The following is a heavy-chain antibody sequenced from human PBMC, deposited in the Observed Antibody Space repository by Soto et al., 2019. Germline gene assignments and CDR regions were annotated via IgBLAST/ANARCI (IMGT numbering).Heavy chain of an antibody. Sequence: SETLSLTCTVSGDSISSGDYYWSWIRQPPGKGLEWIGCIYYSGNTYYNPSLKRRFSISVDTSKNQFSLQLSSVTVADTAVYYCAIDFKRYSSPHGPLEYWGLGPLVNVS. CDR3: AIDFKRYSSPHGPLEY. CDR1: GDSISSGDYY. D-gene: IGHD6-13*01. CDR2: IYYSGNT. J-gene: IGHJ4*02. V-gene: IGHV4-30-4*01.